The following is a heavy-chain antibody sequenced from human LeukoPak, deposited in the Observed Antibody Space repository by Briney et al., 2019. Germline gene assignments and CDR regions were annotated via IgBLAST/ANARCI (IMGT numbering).Heavy chain of an antibody. CDR1: GFTVSSNY. D-gene: IGHD3-10*01. CDR3: ARLSMIRGAWDDYYYGMDV. V-gene: IGHV3-66*04. J-gene: IGHJ6*02. Sequence: GGSLRLSCAASGFTVSSNYMGWVRQAPGKGLEWVSVIYSGGSTYYADSVKGRFTISRDNSKNTLYLQMNSLRAEDTAVYYCARLSMIRGAWDDYYYGMDVWGQGTTVTVSS. CDR2: IYSGGST.